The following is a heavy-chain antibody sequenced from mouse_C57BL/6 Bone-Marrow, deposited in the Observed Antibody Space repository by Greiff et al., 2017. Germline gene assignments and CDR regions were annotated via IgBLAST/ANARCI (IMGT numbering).Heavy chain of an antibody. D-gene: IGHD2-1*01. V-gene: IGHV1-19*01. CDR2: INPYNGGT. CDR1: GYTFTDYY. CDR3: ARGGNYGGYYCDY. Sequence: VQLQQSGPVLVKPGASVKMSCKASGYTFTDYYMNWVKQSHGKSLEWIGVINPYNGGTSYNQKFKGKATLTVEKSSSTVYLELSRLTSDDSAVYYCARGGNYGGYYCDYWGQGTTLTVSS. J-gene: IGHJ2*01.